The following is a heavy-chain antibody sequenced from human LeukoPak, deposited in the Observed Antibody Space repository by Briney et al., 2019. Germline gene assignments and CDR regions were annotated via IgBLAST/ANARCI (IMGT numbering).Heavy chain of an antibody. V-gene: IGHV3-23*01. D-gene: IGHD1-20*01. J-gene: IGHJ5*02. CDR3: AKDPELSGTDSWFDP. Sequence: GGSLRLSCAASEFTFSSYAMNWVRQAPGKGLEWVSTISGSGGSTYYADSVKGRFTISRDNSKNTLWLQMNSLRAEDTAVYYCAKDPELSGTDSWFDPWGQGTLVTVSS. CDR1: EFTFSSYA. CDR2: ISGSGGST.